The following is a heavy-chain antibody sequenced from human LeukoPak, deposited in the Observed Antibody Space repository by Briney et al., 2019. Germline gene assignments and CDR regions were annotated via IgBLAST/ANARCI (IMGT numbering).Heavy chain of an antibody. D-gene: IGHD3-22*01. V-gene: IGHV5-51*01. CDR3: ARLTYYDPTHYFDY. Sequence: GESLKISCQCSGYSSPRDWIAWVRQPPGKGLEWMGIINPGDSNIVYSPFLQAQLTISADRSISTTYLQWDSLKASDTAMYYCARLTYYDPTHYFDYWGQGTLVSVSS. CDR1: GYSSPRDW. CDR2: INPGDSNI. J-gene: IGHJ4*02.